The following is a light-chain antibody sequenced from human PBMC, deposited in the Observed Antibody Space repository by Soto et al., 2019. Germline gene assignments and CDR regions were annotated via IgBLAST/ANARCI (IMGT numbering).Light chain of an antibody. J-gene: IGKJ3*01. V-gene: IGKV1-33*01. CDR1: QDISIY. Sequence: DIQMTQSPSSLSASVGDRVTITCQASQDISIYLNWYQQKPGKAPKLLIYDAYNLEIGVPSRFSGSGSGTDFSLTINSLQPEYVATYVCQQYNNLHSFGPGTKVDIK. CDR3: QQYNNLHS. CDR2: DAY.